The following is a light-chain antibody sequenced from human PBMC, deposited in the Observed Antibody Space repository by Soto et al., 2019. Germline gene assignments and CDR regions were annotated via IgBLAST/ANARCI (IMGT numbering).Light chain of an antibody. CDR2: SNN. CDR1: SSNIGSNY. V-gene: IGLV1-47*02. Sequence: QSALAQPPSASGTPGQRVTISCSGSSSNIGSNYVYWYQQLPGTAPTLLIYSNNQRPSGVPDRFSGSKSGTSASLAISGLRSEDEADYYCAAWDDSLSGRYVFGTGTKVTVL. J-gene: IGLJ1*01. CDR3: AAWDDSLSGRYV.